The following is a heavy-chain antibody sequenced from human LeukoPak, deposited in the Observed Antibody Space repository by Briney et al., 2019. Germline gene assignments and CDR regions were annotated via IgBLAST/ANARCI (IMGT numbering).Heavy chain of an antibody. Sequence: GRSLRLSCAASGFTFSSYGMHWVRQAPGRGLEWVAVISYDGSNKYYADSVKGRFTISRDNSKNTLYLQMNSLRAEDTAVYYCAKDRDYGDSPDYWGQGTLVTVSS. CDR2: ISYDGSNK. CDR3: AKDRDYGDSPDY. CDR1: GFTFSSYG. V-gene: IGHV3-30*18. D-gene: IGHD4-17*01. J-gene: IGHJ4*02.